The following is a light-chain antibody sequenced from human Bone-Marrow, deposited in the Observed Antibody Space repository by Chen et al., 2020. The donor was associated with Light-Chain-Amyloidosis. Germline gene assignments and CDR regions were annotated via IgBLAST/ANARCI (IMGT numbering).Light chain of an antibody. Sequence: DIVMTQSPPSLPVTTGEPASISCRSSQSLLHSNGYNYLDWYLQKPGQSPQLLIYLGSNRASGVPDRFSGSGSGTDFTLKISRVEAEDVGVYYCMQALQTPCAFGQGTKVEIK. CDR2: LGS. CDR1: QSLLHSNGYNY. CDR3: MQALQTPCA. J-gene: IGKJ1*01. V-gene: IGKV2-28*01.